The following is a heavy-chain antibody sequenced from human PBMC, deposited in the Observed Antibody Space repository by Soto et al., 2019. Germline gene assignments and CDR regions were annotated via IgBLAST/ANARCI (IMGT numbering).Heavy chain of an antibody. Sequence: PSLTCSVSDGSVTGYCWSWIRQPPGKGLEWIGCIDYNGRAHYNPSLTSRVTMSLDTSNNHFSLKLSSVTTTDTAVYYCARGPDHSKVGYWGQGNLVTVSS. CDR1: DGSVTGYC. CDR3: ARGPDHSKVGY. J-gene: IGHJ4*02. V-gene: IGHV4-59*02. CDR2: IDYNGRA. D-gene: IGHD4-4*01.